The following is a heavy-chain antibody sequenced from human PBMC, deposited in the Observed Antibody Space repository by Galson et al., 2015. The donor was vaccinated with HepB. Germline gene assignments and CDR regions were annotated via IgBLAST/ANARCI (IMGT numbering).Heavy chain of an antibody. V-gene: IGHV3-23*01. Sequence: SLRLSCAASGFTFTSYAMSWVRQGPGRRLEWVSTITGSSGLTNYADSVKGRFTVSRDNSKNTLFLQMSSLRVEDTGVYYCARPRGDSLNMVRGLSWGQGILVTVS. D-gene: IGHD3-10*01. CDR2: ITGSSGLT. CDR3: ARPRGDSLNMVRGLS. CDR1: GFTFTSYA. J-gene: IGHJ5*02.